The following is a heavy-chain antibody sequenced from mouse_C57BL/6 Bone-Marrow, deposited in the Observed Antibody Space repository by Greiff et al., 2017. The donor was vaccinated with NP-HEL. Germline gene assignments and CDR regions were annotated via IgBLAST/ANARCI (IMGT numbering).Heavy chain of an antibody. CDR1: GFTFSDAW. CDR3: TRRGSSYYYAMDY. D-gene: IGHD3-1*01. Sequence: EVQLMESGGGLVQPGGSMKLSCAASGFTFSDAWMDWVRQSPEKGLEWVAEIRNKANNHATYYAESVKGRFTISRDDSKSSVYLQMNSLRAEDTGIYYCTRRGSSYYYAMDYWGQGTSVTVSS. CDR2: IRNKANNHAT. J-gene: IGHJ4*01. V-gene: IGHV6-6*01.